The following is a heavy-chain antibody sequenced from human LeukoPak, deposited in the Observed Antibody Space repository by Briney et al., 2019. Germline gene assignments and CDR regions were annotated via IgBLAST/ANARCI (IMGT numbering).Heavy chain of an antibody. J-gene: IGHJ5*02. V-gene: IGHV3-33*01. CDR3: ARDYYDSSGYLNWFDP. D-gene: IGHD3-22*01. Sequence: GGSLRLSCAASGFTFSSYGMHWVRQAPGKGLEWVAVIWYDGSNKYYADPVKGRFTISRDNSKNTLYLQMNSLRAEDTAVYYCARDYYDSSGYLNWFDPWGQGTLVTVSS. CDR1: GFTFSSYG. CDR2: IWYDGSNK.